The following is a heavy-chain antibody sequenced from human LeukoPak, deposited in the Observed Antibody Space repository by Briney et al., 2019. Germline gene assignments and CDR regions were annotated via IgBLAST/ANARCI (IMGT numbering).Heavy chain of an antibody. Sequence: SETLSLTCAVYGGSFSSYYWSWIRQPPGKGRECIGEITHRGSTHYNPSLKSRVTISLDTSKSQFSLKMSSVTAADTAVYYCARVTRFNQFGELWFDYWGQGTLLTVSS. CDR1: GGSFSSYY. CDR2: ITHRGST. D-gene: IGHD3-10*01. CDR3: ARVTRFNQFGELWFDY. J-gene: IGHJ4*02. V-gene: IGHV4-34*01.